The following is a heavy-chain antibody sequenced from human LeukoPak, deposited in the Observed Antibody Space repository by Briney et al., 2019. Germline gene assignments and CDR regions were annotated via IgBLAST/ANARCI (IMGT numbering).Heavy chain of an antibody. V-gene: IGHV1-8*01. Sequence: ASVKVSCKASGYTLTSYDINWLRQATGQGLEWMGWMNPNSGRTGYAQNFQGRITITRNTSISTAYMELSSLRSEDTAVYYCTRETSSRYFDYWGQGTLVTVSS. CDR3: TRETSSRYFDY. CDR1: GYTLTSYD. J-gene: IGHJ4*02. CDR2: MNPNSGRT.